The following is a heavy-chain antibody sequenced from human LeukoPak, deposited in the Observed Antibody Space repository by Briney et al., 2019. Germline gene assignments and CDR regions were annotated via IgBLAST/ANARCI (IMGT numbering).Heavy chain of an antibody. CDR3: ARDLGGTKTGGFDI. J-gene: IGHJ3*02. Sequence: GGSLRLSCAASGFTFSYHDMHWVRQAPGKGLEFVSSIGAEGTIAFYANSVKGRFTISRDNSKSTMHLQIGGLGPEDSAVYYCARDLGGTKTGGFDIWGQGTVVTVSS. V-gene: IGHV3-64*01. CDR2: IGAEGTIA. D-gene: IGHD1-14*01. CDR1: GFTFSYHD.